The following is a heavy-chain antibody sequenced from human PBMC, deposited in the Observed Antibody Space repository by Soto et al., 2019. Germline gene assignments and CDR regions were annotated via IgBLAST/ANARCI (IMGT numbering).Heavy chain of an antibody. Sequence: LSLTCTVSGGSISSGGYYWSWIRQHPGKGLEWIGYIYYSGSTYYNPSLKSRVTISVDTSKNQFSLKLSSVTAADTAVYYCARVMEQYYGSGSYYWFDPWGPGTLVTVFS. V-gene: IGHV4-31*03. CDR2: IYYSGST. CDR3: ARVMEQYYGSGSYYWFDP. J-gene: IGHJ5*02. CDR1: GGSISSGGYY. D-gene: IGHD3-10*01.